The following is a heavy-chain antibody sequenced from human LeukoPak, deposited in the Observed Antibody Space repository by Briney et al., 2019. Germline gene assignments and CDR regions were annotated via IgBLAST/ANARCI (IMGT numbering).Heavy chain of an antibody. V-gene: IGHV4-4*07. D-gene: IGHD3-3*01. Sequence: SETLSLTCTVSGGSISSYYWSWIRQPAGKGLEWIGRIYTSGYTNSNPSLKSRVTMSVDTSKNQFSLKLSSVTAADTAVYYCAREPLWSGYSYYYYMDVWGKGTTVTVSS. J-gene: IGHJ6*03. CDR1: GGSISSYY. CDR3: AREPLWSGYSYYYYMDV. CDR2: IYTSGYT.